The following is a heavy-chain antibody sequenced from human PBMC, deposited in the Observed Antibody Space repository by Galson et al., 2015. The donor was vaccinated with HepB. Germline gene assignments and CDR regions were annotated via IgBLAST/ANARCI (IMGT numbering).Heavy chain of an antibody. V-gene: IGHV3-74*01. Sequence: SLRLSCAASGFTFSSYWMHWVRQAPGKGLVWVSRINSDGSSTSYADSVKGRFTISRDNAKNTLYLQMNSLRAEDTAVYYCARVFMITFGGVGYFDLWGRGTLVTVSS. CDR3: ARVFMITFGGVGYFDL. CDR2: INSDGSST. D-gene: IGHD3-16*01. CDR1: GFTFSSYW. J-gene: IGHJ2*01.